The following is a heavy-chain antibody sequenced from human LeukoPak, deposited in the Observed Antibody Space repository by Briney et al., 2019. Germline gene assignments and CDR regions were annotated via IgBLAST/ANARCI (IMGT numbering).Heavy chain of an antibody. CDR1: GFTFSSYA. D-gene: IGHD6-19*01. J-gene: IGHJ4*02. CDR3: AKPRENSSGVGRYFDY. Sequence: GGSLSLSCAASGFTFSSYAMSWVRQAPGKGLEWVSAISGSGSSTYYADSVKGRFTISRDNSKNTLYLQMNSLRAEDTAVYYCAKPRENSSGVGRYFDYWGQGTLVIVSS. V-gene: IGHV3-23*01. CDR2: ISGSGSST.